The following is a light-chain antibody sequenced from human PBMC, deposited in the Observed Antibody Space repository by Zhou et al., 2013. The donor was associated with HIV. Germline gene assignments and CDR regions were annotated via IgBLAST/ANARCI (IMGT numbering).Light chain of an antibody. V-gene: IGKV3-20*01. CDR1: QNVYSNY. CDR3: QQYGTSAIT. J-gene: IGKJ5*01. CDR2: GAS. Sequence: EIVLTQSPATLSLSPGERATLYCRASQNVYSNYLAWYQQKPGQAPRLLIYGASSRATGIPERFRGGGSGTNFTLTITRLEPEDFAAYHCQQYGTSAITFGQGTRLEMK.